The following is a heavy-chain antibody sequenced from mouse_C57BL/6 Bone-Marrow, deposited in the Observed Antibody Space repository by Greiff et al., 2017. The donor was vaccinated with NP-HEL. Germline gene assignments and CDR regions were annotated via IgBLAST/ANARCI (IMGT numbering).Heavy chain of an antibody. CDR2: IDPENGDT. CDR3: TLYGSSSWFAY. CDR1: GFNIKDDY. J-gene: IGHJ3*01. V-gene: IGHV14-4*01. D-gene: IGHD1-1*01. Sequence: VQLQQSGAELVRPGASVKLSCTASGFNIKDDYMHWVKQRPEQGLEWIGWIDPENGDTEYAPKFQGKATITAATSSNPAYLQLSSLTSVDTAVYDCTLYGSSSWFAYWGQGTLVTVSA.